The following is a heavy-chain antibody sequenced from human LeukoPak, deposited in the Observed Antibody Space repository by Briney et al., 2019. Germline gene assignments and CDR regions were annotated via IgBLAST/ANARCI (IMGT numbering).Heavy chain of an antibody. CDR2: IIPIFGTA. CDR1: GGTFSSYA. Sequence: GASVKVSCKASGGTFSSYAISWVRQAPGQGLEWMGGIIPIFGTANYAQKFQGRVTITADESTSTAYMELSSLRSEDAAVYYCARAPTAVAGIDYWGQGTLVTVSS. J-gene: IGHJ4*02. CDR3: ARAPTAVAGIDY. V-gene: IGHV1-69*13. D-gene: IGHD6-19*01.